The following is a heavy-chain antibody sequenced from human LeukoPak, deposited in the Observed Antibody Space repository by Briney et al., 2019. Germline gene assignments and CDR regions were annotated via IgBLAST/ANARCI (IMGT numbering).Heavy chain of an antibody. D-gene: IGHD6-6*01. J-gene: IGHJ5*02. Sequence: GGSLRLSCAASGFTFSSYWMHWVRQAPGKGLVWVSRINSDGSSTSYADSVKGRFTISRDNAKNTLYLQMNSLRAEDTAVYYCATTSRYSSSSVGGWFDPWGQGTLVTVSS. CDR3: ATTSRYSSSSVGGWFDP. CDR1: GFTFSSYW. CDR2: INSDGSST. V-gene: IGHV3-74*01.